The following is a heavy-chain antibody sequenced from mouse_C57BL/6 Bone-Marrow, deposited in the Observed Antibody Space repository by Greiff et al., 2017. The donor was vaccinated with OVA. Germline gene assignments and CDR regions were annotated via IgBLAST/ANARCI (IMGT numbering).Heavy chain of an antibody. CDR3: ARHGEEKRVYYDYDGFAY. J-gene: IGHJ3*01. Sequence: QVQLKQSGAELVKPGASVKLSCKASGYTFTEYTIHWVKQRSGQGLEWIGWFYPGSGSIKYNEKFKDKATLTADESSSTVYMELSRLTSEDSAVYFCARHGEEKRVYYDYDGFAYWGQGTLVTVSA. CDR2: FYPGSGSI. V-gene: IGHV1-62-2*01. CDR1: GYTFTEYT. D-gene: IGHD2-4*01.